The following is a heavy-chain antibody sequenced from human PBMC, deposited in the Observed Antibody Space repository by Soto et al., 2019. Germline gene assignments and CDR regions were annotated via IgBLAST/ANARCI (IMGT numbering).Heavy chain of an antibody. CDR1: GGTSSRSV. J-gene: IGHJ6*02. CDR2: ITRRFGTT. Sequence: QVQLVQSGAEVKKPGSSVKFSAKALGGTSSRSVINWFRQAPGQGLDWMGGITRRFGTTNYAQKFQGRVTITADESATTAYMELSTLTSDDTGVYYCARSTPGYYYYGMDLWGQGTTVTVSS. D-gene: IGHD3-9*01. CDR3: ARSTPGYYYYGMDL. V-gene: IGHV1-69*12.